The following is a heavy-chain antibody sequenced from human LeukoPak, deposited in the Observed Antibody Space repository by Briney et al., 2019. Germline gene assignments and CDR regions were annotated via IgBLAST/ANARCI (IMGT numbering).Heavy chain of an antibody. CDR1: GGSVSSNIYY. CDR3: AREDSSGYLGY. V-gene: IGHV4-61*01. J-gene: IGHJ4*02. D-gene: IGHD3-22*01. CDR2: IYYSAST. Sequence: SETLSLTCTVSGGSVSSNIYYWNWIRQPPGKGLEWIGYIYYSASTNYNPSLKSRVTISVDTSKNQFSLKLTSLTAADTAVYYCAREDSSGYLGYWGQGTLVTVSS.